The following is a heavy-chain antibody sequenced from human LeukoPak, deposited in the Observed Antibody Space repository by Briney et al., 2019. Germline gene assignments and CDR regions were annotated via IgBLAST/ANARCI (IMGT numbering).Heavy chain of an antibody. CDR3: AKDIRLTSGYYRGSFDY. J-gene: IGHJ4*02. CDR1: GFTFSSYE. V-gene: IGHV3-48*03. CDR2: ISSSGSTI. Sequence: PGRSLRLSCAASGFTFSSYEMNWVRQAPGKGLEWVSYISSSGSTIYYADSVKGRFTISRDNSKNSLYLQMNSLRSADTALYYCAKDIRLTSGYYRGSFDYWGQGTLVTVSS. D-gene: IGHD3-22*01.